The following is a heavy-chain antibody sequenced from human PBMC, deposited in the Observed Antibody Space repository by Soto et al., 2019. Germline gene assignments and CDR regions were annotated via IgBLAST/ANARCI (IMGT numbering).Heavy chain of an antibody. CDR2: ILPIFATA. V-gene: IGHV1-69*06. CDR1: GGTFNNYV. CDR3: AGRCDSTTCLGHFDY. D-gene: IGHD2-2*01. Sequence: SVKVSCKASGGTFNNYVVNWVRQAPGQGLEWMGGILPIFATANYAQKFQGRVTITADKSTSTAYMELTSLRSEDTAVYYCAGRCDSTTCLGHFDYWGQGTLVTVSS. J-gene: IGHJ4*02.